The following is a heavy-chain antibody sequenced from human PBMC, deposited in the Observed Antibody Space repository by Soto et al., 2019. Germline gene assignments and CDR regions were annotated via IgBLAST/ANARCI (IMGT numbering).Heavy chain of an antibody. CDR3: ARDLTIVPATHPRLENYGMDV. CDR2: ISPYNGHT. V-gene: IGHV1-18*01. J-gene: IGHJ6*02. CDR1: GYSFTSYG. D-gene: IGHD2-2*01. Sequence: QVQLVQSAGEVKKPGAPVKVSCKASGYSFTSYGISWVRRAPGQGLEWMGWISPYNGHTQFVERFQGRVTMTTDTSTKTAYMELRNLRSDDTAHYYCARDLTIVPATHPRLENYGMDVWGQGTTVIVSS.